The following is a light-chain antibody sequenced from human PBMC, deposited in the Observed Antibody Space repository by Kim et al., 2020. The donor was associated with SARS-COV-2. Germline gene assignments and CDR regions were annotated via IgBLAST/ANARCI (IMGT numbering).Light chain of an antibody. CDR3: QQNGCN. Sequence: ENVLTQSPGTLSLSPGERATLSCRASHSVTNNLLSWYQQKPGQPPRLLIHGASNRAPGIPDRFTGSGSGTDFPLTISRLDPEDFAKYFCQQNGCNFGGGTKVDIK. CDR1: HSVTNNL. CDR2: GAS. J-gene: IGKJ4*01. V-gene: IGKV3-20*01.